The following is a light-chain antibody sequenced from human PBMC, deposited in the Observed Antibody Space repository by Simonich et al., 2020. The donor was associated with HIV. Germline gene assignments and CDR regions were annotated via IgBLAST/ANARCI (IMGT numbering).Light chain of an antibody. V-gene: IGKV3-20*01. J-gene: IGKJ1*01. CDR3: QHFGRSPWT. Sequence: EIVLTQSPATLSVSPGERATLYCGASQRVSDSYLARYQQKPGQAPRLLIYGASSRATGIPDRFSGSGSGTGFTLTISRLEPEDFAVYYCQHFGRSPWTFGQGTNVEIK. CDR1: QRVSDSY. CDR2: GAS.